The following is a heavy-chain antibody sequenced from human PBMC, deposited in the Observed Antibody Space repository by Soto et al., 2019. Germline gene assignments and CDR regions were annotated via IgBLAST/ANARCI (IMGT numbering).Heavy chain of an antibody. CDR3: ARPGKWLQSHVDY. Sequence: QVQLVESGGGVVQPGRSLRLSCAASGFTFSSYGMHWVRQAPGKGLEWVAVISYDGSNKYYADSVKGRFTISRDNSKNTLFLQMNSLRPDDTAVYYCARPGKWLQSHVDYWGPGTLVTVSS. V-gene: IGHV3-30*03. CDR2: ISYDGSNK. CDR1: GFTFSSYG. D-gene: IGHD6-19*01. J-gene: IGHJ4*02.